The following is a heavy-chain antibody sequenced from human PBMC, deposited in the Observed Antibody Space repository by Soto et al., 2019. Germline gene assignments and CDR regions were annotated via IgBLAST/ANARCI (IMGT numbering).Heavy chain of an antibody. J-gene: IGHJ5*02. V-gene: IGHV4-34*01. CDR2: INHSGST. CDR1: GGSFSGYY. D-gene: IGHD6-13*01. Sequence: SETLSLTCAVYGGSFSGYYWSWIRQPPGKGLEWIGEINHSGSTNYNPSLKSRVTISVDTSKNQFSLKLSSVTAADTAVYYCASPQRWYSHRIRDWFDPWGHGTLVTVSS. CDR3: ASPQRWYSHRIRDWFDP.